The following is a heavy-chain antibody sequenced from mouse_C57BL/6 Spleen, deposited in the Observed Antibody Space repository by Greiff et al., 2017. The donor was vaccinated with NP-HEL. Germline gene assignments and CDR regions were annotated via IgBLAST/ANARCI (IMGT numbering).Heavy chain of an antibody. CDR3: ARGGGKDYAMDY. J-gene: IGHJ4*01. Sequence: DVQLVESGGGLVKPGGSLKLSCAASGFTFSDYGMHWVRQAPEKGLEWVAYISSGSSTLYYADTVKGRFTISRDNAKNTLFLQMTRQRSEDTAMYYCARGGGKDYAMDYLGQGTSVTVSS. CDR2: ISSGSSTL. CDR1: GFTFSDYG. V-gene: IGHV5-17*01. D-gene: IGHD1-3*01.